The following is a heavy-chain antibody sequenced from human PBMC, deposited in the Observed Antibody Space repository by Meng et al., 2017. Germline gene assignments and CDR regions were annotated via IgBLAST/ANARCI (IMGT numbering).Heavy chain of an antibody. J-gene: IGHJ4*02. CDR2: INTNTGNP. D-gene: IGHD3-22*01. V-gene: IGHV7-4-1*02. CDR3: ARRYYYDSSGYYFYVFGY. CDR1: GYTFTIYA. Sequence: VNMVPSLYELQRPGAPGEVPCKASGYTFTIYAMNWVRQAPGQGLEWMGSINTNTGNPTYAQGFTGRFVFSLDTSVSTAYLQISSLKAEDTAVYYCARRYYYDSSGYYFYVFGYWGQGTLVTVSS.